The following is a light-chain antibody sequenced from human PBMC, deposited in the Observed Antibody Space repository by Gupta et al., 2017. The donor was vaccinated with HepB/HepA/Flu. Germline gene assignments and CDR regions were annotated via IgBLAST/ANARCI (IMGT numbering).Light chain of an antibody. CDR2: GAS. CDR1: QSINSY. CDR3: QQSNLVPCT. J-gene: IGKJ2*02. Sequence: DIQMTQSPSSLSASVGDRVTITCRASQSINSYLNWYQQKPGKAPKFLIYGASSLQSGVPSRFSDSGSGTEFTLTISSLQPEDFATYYCQQSNLVPCTFGQGTKLEIK. V-gene: IGKV1-39*01.